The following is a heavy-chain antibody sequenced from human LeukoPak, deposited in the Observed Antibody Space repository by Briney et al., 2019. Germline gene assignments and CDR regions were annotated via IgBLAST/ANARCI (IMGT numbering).Heavy chain of an antibody. V-gene: IGHV3-23*01. CDR3: AKGPYYYDFWSGYKGAYYFDY. CDR2: ISGSGGST. D-gene: IGHD3-3*01. Sequence: HSGVSLRLSCAASGFTFSSYAMSWVRQAPGKGLEWVSAISGSGGSTYYADSVKGRFTISRDNSKNTLYLQMNSLRAEDTAVYYCAKGPYYYDFWSGYKGAYYFDYWGQGTLVTVSS. CDR1: GFTFSSYA. J-gene: IGHJ4*02.